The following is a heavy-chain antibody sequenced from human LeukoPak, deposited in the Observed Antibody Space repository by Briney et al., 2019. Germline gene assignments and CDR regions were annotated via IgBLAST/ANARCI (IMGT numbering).Heavy chain of an antibody. D-gene: IGHD7-27*01. V-gene: IGHV3-30*02. CDR1: GFTFSRYG. CDR2: IRKDGSDK. CDR3: AKDSNWAFDY. J-gene: IGHJ4*02. Sequence: GGSLRLSCGASGFTFSRYGMHWVRQATGKGLEWVAYIRKDGSDKYYADSVKGRLTISRGSSKNMVYLQMNSLRAEDTAVYYCAKDSNWAFDYWGQGTLVSVSS.